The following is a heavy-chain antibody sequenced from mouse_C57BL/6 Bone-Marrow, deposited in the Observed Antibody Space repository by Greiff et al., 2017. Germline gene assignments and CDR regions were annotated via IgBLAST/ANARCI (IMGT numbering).Heavy chain of an antibody. Sequence: QVQLKESGAELVKPGASVKMSCKASGYTFTTYPIEWMKQNHGKSLEWIGNFHPYNDDTKYNEKFKGKATLTVEKSSSTVYLELSRLTSDDSAVYYCTRVYYGSSYDWYFDVWGTGTTVTVSS. CDR2: FHPYNDDT. V-gene: IGHV1-47*01. CDR3: TRVYYGSSYDWYFDV. CDR1: GYTFTTYP. J-gene: IGHJ1*03. D-gene: IGHD1-1*01.